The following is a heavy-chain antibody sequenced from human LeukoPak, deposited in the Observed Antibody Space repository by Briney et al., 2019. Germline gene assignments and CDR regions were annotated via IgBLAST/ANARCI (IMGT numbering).Heavy chain of an antibody. D-gene: IGHD5-24*01. CDR2: ISSSSSTI. V-gene: IGHV3-48*01. CDR1: GFTFNNYY. J-gene: IGHJ4*02. CDR3: AKSVDVDY. Sequence: PGGSLRLSCAASGFTFNNYYMSWVRQAPGKGLECVSCISSSSSTIYYADSVKGRFTISRDKAKNSLYLQMNALRAEDTAVYYCAKSVDVDYWGQGILVTVS.